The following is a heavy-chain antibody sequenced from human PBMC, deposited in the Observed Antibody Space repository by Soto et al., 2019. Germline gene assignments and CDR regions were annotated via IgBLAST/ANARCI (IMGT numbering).Heavy chain of an antibody. CDR3: ARDPDSLLWFGVDYYYYGMDV. J-gene: IGHJ6*02. CDR2: INAGNGNT. V-gene: IGHV1-3*01. Sequence: ASVKVSCKASGYTFTSYAMHWVRQAPGQRLEWMGWINAGNGNTKYSQKFQGRVTITRDTSASTAYMELSSLRSEDTAVYYCARDPDSLLWFGVDYYYYGMDVWGQGTTVTVSS. CDR1: GYTFTSYA. D-gene: IGHD3-10*01.